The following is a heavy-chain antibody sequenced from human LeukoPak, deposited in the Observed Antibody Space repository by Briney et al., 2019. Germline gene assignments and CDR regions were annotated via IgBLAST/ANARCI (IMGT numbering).Heavy chain of an antibody. Sequence: GASVKVSCKASGYTFTGYYMHWVRQAPGQGLEWMGWINPNSGGTNYAQKFQGRVTMTRDTSISTAYMELSRLRSDDTAVYYCARASPRITMIVVVNRGGSNWFDAWGQGTLVTVSS. CDR2: INPNSGGT. J-gene: IGHJ5*02. V-gene: IGHV1-2*02. CDR3: ARASPRITMIVVVNRGGSNWFDA. D-gene: IGHD3-22*01. CDR1: GYTFTGYY.